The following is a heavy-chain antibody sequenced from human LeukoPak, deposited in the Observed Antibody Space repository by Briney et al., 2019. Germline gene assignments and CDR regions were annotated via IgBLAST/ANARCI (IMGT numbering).Heavy chain of an antibody. V-gene: IGHV3-23*01. J-gene: IGHJ4*02. CDR1: GFTFSNYA. CDR3: ARDLAAANLGFDY. CDR2: ITGSTGST. Sequence: PGGSLRLSCAASGFTFSNYAMSWVRQAPGKGLEWVSSITGSTGSTYYADSVKGRFTISRDNSKNTLYLQMNSLRAEDTAVYYCARDLAAANLGFDYWGQGTLVTVSS. D-gene: IGHD6-25*01.